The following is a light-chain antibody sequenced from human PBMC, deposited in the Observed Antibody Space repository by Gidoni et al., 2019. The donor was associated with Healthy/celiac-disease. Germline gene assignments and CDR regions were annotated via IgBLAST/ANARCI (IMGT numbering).Light chain of an antibody. CDR3: QQYGSSPRT. CDR2: GAS. V-gene: IGKV3-20*01. Sequence: EIVLPQSPGTLSLSPGERATLSCSASQSVSSSYVAWYQQKPGQAPRLLIYGASSRATGIPDRFSGSGSGTDFTLTISRLEPEDFAVYYCQQYGSSPRTFGQGTKVEIK. J-gene: IGKJ1*01. CDR1: QSVSSSY.